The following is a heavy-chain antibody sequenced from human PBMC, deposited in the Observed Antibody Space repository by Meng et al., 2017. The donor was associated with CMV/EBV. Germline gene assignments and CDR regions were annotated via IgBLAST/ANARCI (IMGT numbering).Heavy chain of an antibody. CDR2: IIPIFGTA. Sequence: SVKVSCKASGGTFSSYAISWVRQAPGQGLEWKGGIIPIFGTANYAQKFQGRVTITTDESTSTAYMELSSLRSEDTAVYYCARGYDFWSGPTRTYYYYGMDVWGQGTTVTVSS. CDR1: GGTFSSYA. J-gene: IGHJ6*02. V-gene: IGHV1-69*05. CDR3: ARGYDFWSGPTRTYYYYGMDV. D-gene: IGHD3-3*01.